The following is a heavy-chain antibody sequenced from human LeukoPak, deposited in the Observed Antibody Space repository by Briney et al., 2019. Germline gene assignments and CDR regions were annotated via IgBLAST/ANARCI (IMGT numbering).Heavy chain of an antibody. D-gene: IGHD2-21*02. CDR2: ISSSSSYI. Sequence: GGSLRLSCAASGFTFSSYSMNWVRQAPGKGLEWVSSISSSSSYIYYADSVKGRFTISRDNAKNSLYLQMNSLRAEDTAVYYCAGAVEVTHPGDYWGQGTLVTVSS. CDR1: GFTFSSYS. J-gene: IGHJ4*02. CDR3: AGAVEVTHPGDY. V-gene: IGHV3-21*01.